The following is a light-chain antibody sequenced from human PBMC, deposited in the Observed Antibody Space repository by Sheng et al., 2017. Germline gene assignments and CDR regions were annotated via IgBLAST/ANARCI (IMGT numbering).Light chain of an antibody. J-gene: IGLJ3*02. V-gene: IGLV1-51*01. CDR2: DDN. Sequence: QSVLTQPPSVSAAPGQKVTISCSGSSSNIGNNYVSWYQHLSGTAPKLLIYDDNERPSGISDRFSGSKSGTSATLGISGLQTGDEADYYCGTWDSGLSAGVF. CDR3: GTWDSGLSAGV. CDR1: SSNIGNNY.